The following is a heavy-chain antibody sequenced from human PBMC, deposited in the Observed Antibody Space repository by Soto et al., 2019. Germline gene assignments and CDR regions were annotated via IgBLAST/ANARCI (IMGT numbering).Heavy chain of an antibody. CDR2: IYTSGSS. CDR3: ARDEVGFFDWSPTRSRYSLAMDV. V-gene: IGHV4-4*07. Sequence: PWETPSLTCTVSGGSISSYYWSWIRQPAGKGLEWIGRIYTSGSSNYSPSLKSRVTMSVDTSKNQFSLKLSSVTAADTAVYYCARDEVGFFDWSPTRSRYSLAMDVW. D-gene: IGHD3-3*01. CDR1: GGSISSYY. J-gene: IGHJ6*03.